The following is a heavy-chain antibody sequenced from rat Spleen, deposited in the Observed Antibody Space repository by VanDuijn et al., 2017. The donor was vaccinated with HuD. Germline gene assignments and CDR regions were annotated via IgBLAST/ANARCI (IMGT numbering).Heavy chain of an antibody. V-gene: IGHV5-7*01. J-gene: IGHJ1*01. CDR1: GFTFSDYN. CDR2: ISNDGSST. CDR3: AGRSYYDGSYISPYWYSDF. Sequence: EVRLVESGGDLVRPGRSLKLSCAASGFTFSDYNMAWVRQAPKKGLEWVATISNDGSSTYYRDSVKGRFTISRDNAKSTLYRQMDSLRSEDTATYYCAGRSYYDGSYISPYWYSDFWGPGTMVTVSS. D-gene: IGHD1-12*02.